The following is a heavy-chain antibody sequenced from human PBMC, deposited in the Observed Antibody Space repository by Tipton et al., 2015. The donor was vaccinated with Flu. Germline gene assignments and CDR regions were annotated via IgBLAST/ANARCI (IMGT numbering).Heavy chain of an antibody. V-gene: IGHV4-59*01. D-gene: IGHD3-10*01. J-gene: IGHJ4*02. CDR3: AAGSWTGGYFYF. CDR2: IYYNGNT. CDR1: GGSRASITNYY. Sequence: GLVKPSETLSLTCSVSGGSRASITNYYWTWLRQSPEKGLEWIGYIYYNGNTNYHPSLQSRVTMSVDTPKSKFSLRLSSVTAADTAVYYCAAGSWTGGYFYFWGQGTLVTVSS.